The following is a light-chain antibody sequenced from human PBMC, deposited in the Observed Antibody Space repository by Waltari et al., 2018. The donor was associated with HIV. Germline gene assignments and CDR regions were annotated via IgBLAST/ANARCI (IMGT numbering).Light chain of an antibody. CDR3: AVWDGRLDHYV. CDR1: RSNVGRFT. V-gene: IGLV1-44*01. Sequence: QSVLTQPPSASGTPGQRVIISCSGSRSNVGRFTVNWYQQLPGTAPKLLIYSFNQRPSGVPDRFSGAKAGTSASLAINGLQSEDEADYYCAVWDGRLDHYVFGTGTKVTVL. CDR2: SFN. J-gene: IGLJ1*01.